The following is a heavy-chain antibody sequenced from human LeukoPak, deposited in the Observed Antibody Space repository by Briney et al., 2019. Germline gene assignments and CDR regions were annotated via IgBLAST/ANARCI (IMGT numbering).Heavy chain of an antibody. V-gene: IGHV3-21*01. D-gene: IGHD3-10*01. CDR2: ISSSSSYI. CDR3: ARDYGYHYYYYGMDV. Sequence: GGSLRLSCAASGFTFSSYSMNWVRQAPGKGLEWVSSISSSSSYIYYADSVKGRFTISRDNAKNSLYLQMNSLRAEDTAVYYCARDYGYHYYYYGMDVWGQGTTVTVSS. CDR1: GFTFSSYS. J-gene: IGHJ6*02.